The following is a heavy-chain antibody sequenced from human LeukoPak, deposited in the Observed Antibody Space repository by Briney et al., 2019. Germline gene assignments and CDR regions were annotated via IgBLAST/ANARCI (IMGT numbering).Heavy chain of an antibody. J-gene: IGHJ5*02. Sequence: GASLRLSCAASGFTFSSYAMSWVRQAPGKGLEWVSAISGSGGSTYYADPVKGRFTISRDNSKNTLYLQMNSLRAEDTAVYYWAKDQRMVERLGWFDPWGQGTLVTVSS. CDR1: GFTFSSYA. CDR3: AKDQRMVERLGWFDP. V-gene: IGHV3-23*01. D-gene: IGHD1-1*01. CDR2: ISGSGGST.